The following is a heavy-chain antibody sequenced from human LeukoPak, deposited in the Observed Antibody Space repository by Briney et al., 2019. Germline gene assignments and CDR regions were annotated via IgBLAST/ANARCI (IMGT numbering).Heavy chain of an antibody. D-gene: IGHD3-10*01. V-gene: IGHV3-30*18. CDR3: AKTYGSESSWWASADYYYYGMDV. J-gene: IGHJ6*02. CDR1: GFTFSSYG. Sequence: GSLRLSCAASGFTFSSYGLHWVRQAPGKGLEWVAVISYDGSNKYYADSVKGRFTISRDNSKNTLYLQMNSLRAEDTAVYYCAKTYGSESSWWASADYYYYGMDVWGQGTTVTVSS. CDR2: ISYDGSNK.